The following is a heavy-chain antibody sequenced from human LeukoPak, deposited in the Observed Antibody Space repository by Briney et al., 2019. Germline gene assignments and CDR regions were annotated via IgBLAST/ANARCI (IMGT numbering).Heavy chain of an antibody. CDR3: ARSGSSWSDYYYYYYMDV. CDR1: GFTFSDYY. J-gene: IGHJ6*03. Sequence: GGSLRLSCAASGFTFSDYYMSWIRQAPGKGLEWVSYISSSGSTIYYADSVKGRFTISRDNAKNSLYLQMNSLRAEDTAVYYCARSGSSWSDYYYYYYMDVWGKGTTVTVSS. CDR2: ISSSGSTI. D-gene: IGHD6-13*01. V-gene: IGHV3-11*04.